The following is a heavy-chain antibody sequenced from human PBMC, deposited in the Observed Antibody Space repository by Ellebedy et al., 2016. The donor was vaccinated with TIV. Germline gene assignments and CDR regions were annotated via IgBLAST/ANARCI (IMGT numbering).Heavy chain of an antibody. Sequence: PGGSLRLSCVASGFTFRRYGLHWVRQAPDKGLQWVAVIWSDGDNQYYVDSVKGRFTISRDNSKNTLYLQMSSLRADDTAIYYCARDKSPTMIALDFWGKGTLVTVSS. D-gene: IGHD3-22*01. CDR3: ARDKSPTMIALDF. CDR1: GFTFRRYG. J-gene: IGHJ4*02. V-gene: IGHV3-33*01. CDR2: IWSDGDNQ.